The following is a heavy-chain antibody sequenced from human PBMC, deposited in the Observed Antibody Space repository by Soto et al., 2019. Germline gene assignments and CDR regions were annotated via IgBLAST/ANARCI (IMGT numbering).Heavy chain of an antibody. Sequence: SETLSLTCTVSGGSISSSSYYWGWIRQPPGKGLEWIGSIYYSGSTYYNPSLKSRVTISVDTSKNQFSLKLSSVTAADTAVYYCATTREDIVVVPAVYYYYYMDVWGKGTTVTVS. J-gene: IGHJ6*03. CDR1: GGSISSSSYY. CDR2: IYYSGST. D-gene: IGHD2-2*01. CDR3: ATTREDIVVVPAVYYYYYMDV. V-gene: IGHV4-39*01.